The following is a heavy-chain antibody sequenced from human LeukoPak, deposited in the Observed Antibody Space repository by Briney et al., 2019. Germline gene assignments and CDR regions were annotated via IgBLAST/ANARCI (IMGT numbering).Heavy chain of an antibody. D-gene: IGHD2-15*01. CDR1: GFTFSNYE. J-gene: IGHJ4*02. Sequence: GGSLRLSCAASGFTFSNYEMKWVRQAPGKGLEWVSYISSSGDTIYYADSVKGRFTISRDNAKNSLYLQMNSLRAEDTAIYYCATPPGSTDYWGREPWSPSPQ. V-gene: IGHV3-48*03. CDR2: ISSSGDTI. CDR3: ATPPGSTDY.